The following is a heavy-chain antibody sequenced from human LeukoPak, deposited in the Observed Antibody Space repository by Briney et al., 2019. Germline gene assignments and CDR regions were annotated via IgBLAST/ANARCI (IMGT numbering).Heavy chain of an antibody. CDR3: ARLGDDDSSTPGSYYYYGMDV. D-gene: IGHD3-22*01. J-gene: IGHJ6*02. V-gene: IGHV4-59*08. Sequence: PSETLSPTCTVSGGSISSYYWSWIRQPPGKGLEWIGYIYYSGSTNYNPSLKSRVTISVDTSKNQFSLKLSSVTAADTAVYYCARLGDDDSSTPGSYYYYGMDVWGQGTTVTVSS. CDR1: GGSISSYY. CDR2: IYYSGST.